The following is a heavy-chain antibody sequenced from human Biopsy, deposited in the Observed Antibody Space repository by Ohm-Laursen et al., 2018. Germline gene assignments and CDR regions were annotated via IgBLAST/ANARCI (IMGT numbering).Heavy chain of an antibody. CDR2: IIPTFDTP. CDR1: GGTFSSYV. V-gene: IGHV1-69*06. J-gene: IGHJ6*02. CDR3: AGGMDV. Sequence: SVKVSCKSSGGTFSSYVISWVRQAPGQGLEWMGRIIPTFDTPTYAPDFQGRVTFTADKSTGTAHLDLSRLRSEDTAIYYCAGGMDVWGQGTTVTVSS.